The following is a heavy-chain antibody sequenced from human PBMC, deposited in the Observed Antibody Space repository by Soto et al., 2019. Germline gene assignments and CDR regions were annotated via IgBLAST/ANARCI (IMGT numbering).Heavy chain of an antibody. V-gene: IGHV4-30-2*01. CDR2: IYHSGST. CDR1: GGSISSGCYS. J-gene: IGHJ4*02. D-gene: IGHD6-6*01. CDR3: ARGSAIAARLRFDY. Sequence: SETLSLTGAVSGGSISSGCYSWSWIRQPPGKGLEWIGYIYHSGSTYYNPSLKSRVTISVDRSKNQFSLKLSSVTAADTAVYYCARGSAIAARLRFDYLGQGTLVAFSS.